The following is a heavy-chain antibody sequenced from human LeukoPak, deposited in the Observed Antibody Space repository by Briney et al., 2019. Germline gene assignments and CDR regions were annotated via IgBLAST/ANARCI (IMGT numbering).Heavy chain of an antibody. CDR3: AKGGYSSHYYYYYYMDV. J-gene: IGHJ6*03. Sequence: PGGSLRLSCAASGFTFSSYGMHWVRQAPGKGLEWVAVISYDGSNKYYADSVKGRFTISRDNSKNTLYLQMNSLRAEDTAVYYCAKGGYSSHYYYYYYMDVWGKGTTVTVSS. CDR1: GFTFSSYG. CDR2: ISYDGSNK. D-gene: IGHD6-13*01. V-gene: IGHV3-30*18.